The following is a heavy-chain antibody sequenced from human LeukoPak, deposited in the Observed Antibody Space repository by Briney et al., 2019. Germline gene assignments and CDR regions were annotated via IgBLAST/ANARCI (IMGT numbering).Heavy chain of an antibody. D-gene: IGHD6-19*01. V-gene: IGHV3-23*01. J-gene: IGHJ4*02. CDR3: AKDSSGWFKGANY. CDR2: ISGSGGST. CDR1: GFTFSSYS. Sequence: GGSLRLSCAASGFTFSSYSMNWVRQAPGKGLEWVSAISGSGGSTYYADSVKGRFTISRDNSKNTLYLQMNSLRAEDTAVYYCAKDSSGWFKGANYWGQGTLVTVSS.